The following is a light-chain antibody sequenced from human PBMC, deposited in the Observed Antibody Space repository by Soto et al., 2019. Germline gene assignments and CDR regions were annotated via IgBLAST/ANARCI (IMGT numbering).Light chain of an antibody. CDR3: SSYTSIITLYV. CDR1: SSDVGGYNY. J-gene: IGLJ1*01. V-gene: IGLV2-14*01. CDR2: EVS. Sequence: LTQPASVSGSPGQSITISCTGTSSDVGGYNYVSWYQQHPGKAPKLMIYEVSNRPSGVSNRFSGSKSGNTASLTISGLQAEDEADYYCSSYTSIITLYVFGSGTKVTVL.